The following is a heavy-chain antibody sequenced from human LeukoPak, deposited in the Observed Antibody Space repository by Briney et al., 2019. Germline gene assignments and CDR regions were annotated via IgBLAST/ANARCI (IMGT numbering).Heavy chain of an antibody. D-gene: IGHD2-15*01. CDR2: IKQDGSER. Sequence: GGSLRLSCAVSGFTSSSYWMSWVRQAPGKGLEWVANIKQDGSERYYVDSVKGRFTISRDNAKNSLYLQMNSLRAEDTAVYYCARAPYCIGGSCRFDYWGQGTLVTVSS. V-gene: IGHV3-7*03. J-gene: IGHJ4*02. CDR3: ARAPYCIGGSCRFDY. CDR1: GFTSSSYW.